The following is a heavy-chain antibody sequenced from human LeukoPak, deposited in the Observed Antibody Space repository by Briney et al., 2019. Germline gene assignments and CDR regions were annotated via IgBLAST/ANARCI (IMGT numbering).Heavy chain of an antibody. Sequence: PGGALRLSCAASGFTFSSYAMHWVRQAPGKGLEWVAVISYDGSNKYYADSVKSRFTISRDNSKNTLYLHMNSLRAEDTAVYYCARDQGYCSSTSCWSWFDPWGQGTLVTVSS. J-gene: IGHJ5*02. CDR3: ARDQGYCSSTSCWSWFDP. D-gene: IGHD2-2*01. CDR1: GFTFSSYA. CDR2: ISYDGSNK. V-gene: IGHV3-30*04.